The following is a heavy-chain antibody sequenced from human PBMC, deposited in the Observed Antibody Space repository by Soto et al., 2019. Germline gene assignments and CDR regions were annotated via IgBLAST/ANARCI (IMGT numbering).Heavy chain of an antibody. J-gene: IGHJ6*02. CDR2: ISVSGNNA. Sequence: GGSLRLSCAASGFAFSTFAMTWVRQAPGKGLEWVAAISVSGNNAYYADSVKGRFTISRDNSQNSVFLQMSSLRAEDTAVYYCAKDGPDIVVVTAIRWRVCGYGMDVWGQGTTVTVSS. D-gene: IGHD2-21*02. V-gene: IGHV3-23*01. CDR1: GFAFSTFA. CDR3: AKDGPDIVVVTAIRWRVCGYGMDV.